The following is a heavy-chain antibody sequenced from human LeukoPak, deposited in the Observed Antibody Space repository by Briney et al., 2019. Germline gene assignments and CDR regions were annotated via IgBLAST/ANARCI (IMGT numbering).Heavy chain of an antibody. D-gene: IGHD3-22*01. J-gene: IGHJ4*02. CDR3: AKDIYSSGHDY. V-gene: IGHV3-30*18. CDR2: ISYDGSNK. CDR1: GFTFSSYD. Sequence: PGGSLRLSCAASGFTFSSYDMHWVRQAPGKGLEWVAVISYDGSNKDYADSVGGRFTISRDSSKNTLYLQMNSLRAEDTAVYYCAKDIYSSGHDYWGQGTLVTVSS.